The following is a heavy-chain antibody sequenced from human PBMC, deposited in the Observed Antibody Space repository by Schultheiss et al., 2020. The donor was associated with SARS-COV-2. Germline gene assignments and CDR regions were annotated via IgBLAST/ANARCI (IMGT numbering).Heavy chain of an antibody. V-gene: IGHV3-49*04. CDR3: ARLAEFVNYDILTGPLDY. J-gene: IGHJ4*02. Sequence: GGSLRLSCTASGFTFGGYAMSWVRQAPGKGLEWVGFIRSKAYGGITEYAASVKGRFTISRDDSKSIAYLQMNSLKTEDTAVYYCARLAEFVNYDILTGPLDYWGQGTLVTVSS. D-gene: IGHD3-9*01. CDR1: GFTFGGYA. CDR2: IRSKAYGGIT.